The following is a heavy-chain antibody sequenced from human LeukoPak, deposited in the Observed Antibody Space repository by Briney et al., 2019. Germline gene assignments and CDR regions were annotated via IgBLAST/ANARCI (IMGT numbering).Heavy chain of an antibody. CDR2: ISSSSSYI. CDR1: GFPSVGLS. V-gene: IGHV3-21*05. CDR3: ARSGLIAAAGTGFDY. Sequence: PGGSLSLPFPPSGFPSVGLSMNWFGKLQGRGLNWFHSISSSSSYIYYADSVKGRFTISRDNAKNSLYLQMNSLRAEDTAVYYCARSGLIAAAGTGFDYWGQGTLVTVSS. D-gene: IGHD6-13*01. J-gene: IGHJ4*02.